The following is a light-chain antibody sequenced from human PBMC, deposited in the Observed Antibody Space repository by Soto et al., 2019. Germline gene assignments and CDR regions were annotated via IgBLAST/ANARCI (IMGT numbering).Light chain of an antibody. J-gene: IGLJ1*01. CDR1: SSDVGGYNY. Sequence: QSALTQPPSASGSPGQSVTISCTGTSSDVGGYNYVSWYQQHPGKAPKLLIYGNSNRPSGVPDRFSGSKSGTSASLAITGLQAEDEADYYCQSYDSSLSAPYVFGTGTKVTVL. CDR3: QSYDSSLSAPYV. V-gene: IGLV2-8*01. CDR2: GNS.